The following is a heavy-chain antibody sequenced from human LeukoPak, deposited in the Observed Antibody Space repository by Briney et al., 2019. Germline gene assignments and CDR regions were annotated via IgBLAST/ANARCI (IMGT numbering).Heavy chain of an antibody. Sequence: PPGRSLRLSCAASGFTFDDYAMHWVRQAPGKGLEWVSGISWNSGSIGYADSVKGRFTISRDNAKNSLYLQMNSLRAEDTALYYCAKDMGVAGAQPQFDYWGQGTLVTVSS. J-gene: IGHJ4*02. V-gene: IGHV3-9*01. CDR2: ISWNSGSI. CDR3: AKDMGVAGAQPQFDY. D-gene: IGHD6-19*01. CDR1: GFTFDDYA.